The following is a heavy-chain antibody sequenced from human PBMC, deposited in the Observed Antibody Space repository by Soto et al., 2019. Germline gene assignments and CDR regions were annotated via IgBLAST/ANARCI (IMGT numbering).Heavy chain of an antibody. Sequence: PGESLKISCNVSGYNFTNYWIGWVRQMPGKGLEWMGLIYPGDSDIRYSLSFEGHVTISADESITTAYLQWSSLKASDTAMYYCAIHTGGPGYFHIFTGIRRYYFDYWGQGTLVTVSS. V-gene: IGHV5-51*01. CDR2: IYPGDSDI. J-gene: IGHJ4*02. CDR1: GYNFTNYW. CDR3: AIHTGGPGYFHIFTGIRRYYFDY. D-gene: IGHD3-9*01.